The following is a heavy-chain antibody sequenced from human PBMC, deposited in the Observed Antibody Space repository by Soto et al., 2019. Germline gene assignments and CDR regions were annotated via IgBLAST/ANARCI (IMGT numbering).Heavy chain of an antibody. J-gene: IGHJ3*02. V-gene: IGHV3-30-3*01. CDR3: ARWSGSGYYAFDI. CDR1: GFTFSSYA. CDR2: ISYDGSNK. D-gene: IGHD3-22*01. Sequence: GGSLRLSCAASGFTFSSYAMHWVRQAPGKGLEWVAVISYDGSNKYYADSVKGRFTISRDSSKNTLYLQMNSLRAEDTAVYYCARWSGSGYYAFDIWGQGTMVTVSS.